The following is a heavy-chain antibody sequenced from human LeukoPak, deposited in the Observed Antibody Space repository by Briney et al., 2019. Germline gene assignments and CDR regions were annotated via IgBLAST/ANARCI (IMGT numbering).Heavy chain of an antibody. D-gene: IGHD2-2*01. V-gene: IGHV1-69*13. CDR2: IIPIFGTA. Sequence: GASVKVSRKASGGTFSSYAISWVRQAPGQGLEWMGGIIPIFGTANYAQKFQGRVTITADESTSTAYMELSSLRSEDTAVYYCATYCSSTSCPAEYYYGMDVWGQGTTVTVSS. CDR3: ATYCSSTSCPAEYYYGMDV. J-gene: IGHJ6*02. CDR1: GGTFSSYA.